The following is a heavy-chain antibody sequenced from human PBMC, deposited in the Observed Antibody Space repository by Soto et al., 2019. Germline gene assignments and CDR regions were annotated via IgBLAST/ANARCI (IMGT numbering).Heavy chain of an antibody. CDR3: AVIVVVPAAIIPQDV. D-gene: IGHD2-2*01. CDR1: GGSISSGGYY. J-gene: IGHJ6*02. V-gene: IGHV4-31*03. CDR2: IYYSGST. Sequence: SETLSLTCTVSGGSISSGGYYWSWIRQHPGKGLEWIGYIYYSGSTYYNPSLKSRVTISVDTSKNQFSLKLSSVTAADPAVYYCAVIVVVPAAIIPQDVWGQGTTVTVS.